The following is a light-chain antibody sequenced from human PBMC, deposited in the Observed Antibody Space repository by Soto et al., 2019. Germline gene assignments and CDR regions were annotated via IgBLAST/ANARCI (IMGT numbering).Light chain of an antibody. Sequence: QSVLTQPASVSGSPGQSITISCTGTSNDVGGYNYVSWYQQHPVKAPKLMIYDVSNRPSGVSNRFSGSKSGNTASLTISGLQAEDEADYYCSSYTSSSTLYVFGTGTKVTVL. V-gene: IGLV2-14*01. J-gene: IGLJ1*01. CDR2: DVS. CDR1: SNDVGGYNY. CDR3: SSYTSSSTLYV.